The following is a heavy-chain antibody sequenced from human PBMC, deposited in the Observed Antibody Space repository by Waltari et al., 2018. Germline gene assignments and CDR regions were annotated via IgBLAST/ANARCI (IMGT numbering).Heavy chain of an antibody. CDR3: ARQYTKNFGAFFPGWENWFDP. CDR2: IYLGVQI. V-gene: IGHV3-66*04. Sequence: EAQLVESGGGLVQPGGSLRLSCAASGFSVSTNYMTWVRQTPGKGLECVAIIYLGVQIYYADSVKGRFSISRDNSQNTLYLQMNGLRAEDTGIYYCARQYTKNFGAFFPGWENWFDPWGQGTLVTVSS. D-gene: IGHD3-3*01. J-gene: IGHJ5*02. CDR1: GFSVSTNY.